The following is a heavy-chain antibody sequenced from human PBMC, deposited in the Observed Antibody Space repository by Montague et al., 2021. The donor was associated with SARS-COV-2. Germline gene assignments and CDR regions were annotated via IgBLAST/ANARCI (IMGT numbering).Heavy chain of an antibody. CDR2: IYTSGST. D-gene: IGHD5-18*01. Sequence: TLSLTCTVSGGSISSGSYYWSWIRQPAGKGLEWIGRIYTSGSTNYNPSLKGRVTISVDTSKNQFSLKLSSVTAADTAMYYCAREGTWIQAPGWFDPWGQGTLVTVSS. V-gene: IGHV4-61*02. CDR3: AREGTWIQAPGWFDP. J-gene: IGHJ5*02. CDR1: GGSISSGSYY.